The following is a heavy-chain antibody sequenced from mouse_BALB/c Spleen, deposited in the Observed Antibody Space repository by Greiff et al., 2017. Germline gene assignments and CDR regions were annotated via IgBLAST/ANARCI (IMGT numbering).Heavy chain of an antibody. CDR2: INPSNGRT. D-gene: IGHD2-4*01. CDR1: GYTFTSYW. CDR3: ARGATMITTGYFDY. Sequence: QGQLQQPGAELVKPGASVKLSCKASGYTFTSYWMHWVKQRPGQGLEWIGEINPSNGRTNYNEKFKSKATLTVDKSSSTAYMQLSSLTSEDSAVYYCARGATMITTGYFDYWGQGTTLTVSS. J-gene: IGHJ2*01. V-gene: IGHV1S81*02.